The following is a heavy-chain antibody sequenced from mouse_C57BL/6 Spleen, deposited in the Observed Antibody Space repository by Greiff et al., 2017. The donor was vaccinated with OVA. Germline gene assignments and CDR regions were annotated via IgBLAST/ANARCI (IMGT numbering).Heavy chain of an antibody. D-gene: IGHD2-4*01. Sequence: QVQLQQSGAELVKPGASVKISCKASGYTFTDYYINWVKQRPGQGLEWIGKIGPGSGSTYYNEKFKGKATLTADKSSSTAYMQLSSLTSEDSAVYVGARPTYYDYDVAWFAYWGQGTLVTVSA. J-gene: IGHJ3*01. V-gene: IGHV1-77*01. CDR1: GYTFTDYY. CDR2: IGPGSGST. CDR3: ARPTYYDYDVAWFAY.